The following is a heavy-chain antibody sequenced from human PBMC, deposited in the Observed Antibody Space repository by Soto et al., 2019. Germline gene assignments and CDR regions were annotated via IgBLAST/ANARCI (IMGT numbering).Heavy chain of an antibody. V-gene: IGHV3-53*01. Sequence: GGSLRLSCTASGLTVSSNYMTWVRQAPGKGLEWVSIIYGGGSTHYADSVKGRFTISRDNSKNTLYLQMNSLTAEDTAVYYCARPARRDAFDIWGHGTMVTVS. CDR3: ARPARRDAFDI. D-gene: IGHD6-6*01. CDR2: IYGGGST. J-gene: IGHJ3*02. CDR1: GLTVSSNY.